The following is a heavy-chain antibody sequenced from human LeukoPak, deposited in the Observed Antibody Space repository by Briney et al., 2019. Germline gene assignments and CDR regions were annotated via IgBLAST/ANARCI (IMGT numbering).Heavy chain of an antibody. J-gene: IGHJ4*02. CDR1: GFTFSSYA. D-gene: IGHD6-6*01. V-gene: IGHV3-23*03. CDR3: ARDRLYSSSSEDY. Sequence: PGGSLRLSCAASGFTFSSYAMSWVRQAPGKGLEWVSVIYNGGSTYYADSVKGRFTFSRDNSKNTLYLQMNSLRAEDTAVYYCARDRLYSSSSEDYWGQGTLVAVSS. CDR2: IYNGGST.